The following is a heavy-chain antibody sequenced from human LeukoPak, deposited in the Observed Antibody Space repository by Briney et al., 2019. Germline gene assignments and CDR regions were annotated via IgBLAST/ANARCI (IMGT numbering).Heavy chain of an antibody. D-gene: IGHD5-12*01. CDR1: GGSISSSSYY. J-gene: IGHJ4*02. CDR2: IYYSGST. Sequence: SETLSLTCTVSGGSISSSSYYWGCIRQPPGKGLEWIGSIYYSGSTYYNPSLKSRVTISVDTSKNQFSLKLSSVTAANTAVYYCARDPFPVDIVATITSDWGQGTLVTVSS. V-gene: IGHV4-39*07. CDR3: ARDPFPVDIVATITSD.